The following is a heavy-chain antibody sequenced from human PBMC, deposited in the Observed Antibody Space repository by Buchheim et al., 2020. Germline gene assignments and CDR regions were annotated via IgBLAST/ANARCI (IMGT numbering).Heavy chain of an antibody. CDR2: INHSGST. V-gene: IGHV4-34*01. CDR1: GGSFSGYY. D-gene: IGHD6-13*01. Sequence: QVQLQQWGAGLLEPSETLSLTCAVYGGSFSGYYWSWIRQPPGKGLEWIGEINHSGSTNYNPSLKSRVTISVDTSKNQFSLKLSSVTAADTAVYYCARTPSIAAAGIYGYYYYYYMDVWGKGTT. CDR3: ARTPSIAAAGIYGYYYYYYMDV. J-gene: IGHJ6*03.